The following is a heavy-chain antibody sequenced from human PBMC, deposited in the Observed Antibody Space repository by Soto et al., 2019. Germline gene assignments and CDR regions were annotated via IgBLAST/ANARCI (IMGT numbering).Heavy chain of an antibody. CDR1: GGSISSGGYY. D-gene: IGHD3-22*01. CDR2: IYYSGST. Sequence: SETLSLTCTVSGGSISSGGYYWSWIRQHPGKGLEWIGYIYYSGSTYYNPSLKSRVTISVDTSKNQFSLKLSSVTAADPAVYYCARDPAFYYDSSGYFDYWGQGTLVTVSS. CDR3: ARDPAFYYDSSGYFDY. J-gene: IGHJ4*02. V-gene: IGHV4-31*03.